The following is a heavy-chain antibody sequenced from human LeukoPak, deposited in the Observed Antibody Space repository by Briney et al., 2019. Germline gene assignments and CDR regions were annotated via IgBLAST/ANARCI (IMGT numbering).Heavy chain of an antibody. CDR1: GYTFTSYA. Sequence: GASVKVSCKASGYTFTSYAMNWVRQAPGQGLEWMGWINTNTGNPTYAQGFTGRFVFSLDTSVSTAYLRISSLKAEDTAVYYCARDHRRLYWGRFDPWGQGTLVTVSS. J-gene: IGHJ5*02. CDR3: ARDHRRLYWGRFDP. CDR2: INTNTGNP. D-gene: IGHD3-16*01. V-gene: IGHV7-4-1*02.